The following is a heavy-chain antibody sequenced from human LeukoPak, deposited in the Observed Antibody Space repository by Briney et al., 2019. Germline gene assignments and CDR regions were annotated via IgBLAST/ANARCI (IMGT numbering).Heavy chain of an antibody. CDR1: GGSCDDYY. J-gene: IGHJ4*02. CDR2: IHPSEGF. D-gene: IGHD5-24*01. Sequence: PSETLSLTCDVYGGSCDDYYCSWVRQPPGKGLVWIGEIHPSEGFYYNSSLVSRVTISIDPSKTHFSLRLASVTAADTAFYYCARGRDRSKTGDHWGQGSLVTVSS. CDR3: ARGRDRSKTGDH. V-gene: IGHV4-34*01.